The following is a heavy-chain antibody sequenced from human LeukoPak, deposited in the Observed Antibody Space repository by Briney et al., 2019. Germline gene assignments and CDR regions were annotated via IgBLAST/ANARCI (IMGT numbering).Heavy chain of an antibody. J-gene: IGHJ1*01. CDR2: ISTYNGNT. V-gene: IGHV1-18*01. CDR3: ASVPITTGGEYFQH. Sequence: ASVKVSCKASGYTFTSYGISWVRQAPGQGLEWMGWISTYNGNTNYAQKFQGRVTMTTDTSTSTAYMELRRLRFDDTAVYYCASVPITTGGEYFQHWGQGTLLTVSS. CDR1: GYTFTSYG. D-gene: IGHD7-27*01.